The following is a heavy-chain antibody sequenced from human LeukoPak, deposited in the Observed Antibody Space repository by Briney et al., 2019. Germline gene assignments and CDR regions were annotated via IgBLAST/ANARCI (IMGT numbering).Heavy chain of an antibody. Sequence: ASVKVSCKASGGTFSSYSITWVRQAPGQGLEWMGGIMPLFNTANYAQQFQGRVTITTDESTSTAYLELSSLRFEDTAMYYCARVDRYHYYLDVWGKGTTVTVSS. CDR1: GGTFSSYS. J-gene: IGHJ6*03. CDR3: ARVDRYHYYLDV. CDR2: IMPLFNTA. V-gene: IGHV1-69*05.